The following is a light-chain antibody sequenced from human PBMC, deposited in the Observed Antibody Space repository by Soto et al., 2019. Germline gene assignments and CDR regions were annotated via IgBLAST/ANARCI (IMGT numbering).Light chain of an antibody. CDR1: QGISDS. Sequence: DIQMTQSPSSLSASVGDRVTITCRASQGISDSLNWYQQKPGKPPNLLIYAASSLQSGVPLRFSGGGSGTDFALTISSLQLEDFATYYCQQNYSPPGTFGQGTKVEI. CDR3: QQNYSPPGT. J-gene: IGKJ1*01. CDR2: AAS. V-gene: IGKV1-39*01.